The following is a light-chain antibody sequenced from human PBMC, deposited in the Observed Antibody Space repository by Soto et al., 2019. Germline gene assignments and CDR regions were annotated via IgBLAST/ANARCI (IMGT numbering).Light chain of an antibody. CDR3: GSYARSTFYA. CDR2: EVN. Sequence: QSALTQPASVSGSPGQSITIPCTGISTDVGTYHHVSWYQQHPGKAPKLMMYEVNERPAAVSTRFSGSKSVNTASLTISGLQAEDEAGYYFGSYARSTFYAFATGTELTVL. J-gene: IGLJ1*01. CDR1: STDVGTYHH. V-gene: IGLV2-23*02.